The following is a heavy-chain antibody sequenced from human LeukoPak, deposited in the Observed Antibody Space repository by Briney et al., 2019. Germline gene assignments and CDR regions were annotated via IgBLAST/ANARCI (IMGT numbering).Heavy chain of an antibody. CDR3: TREAVTANGYFDY. CDR2: IKSKTDGGTT. Sequence: GGSLRLSCAASGFTFSNAWMTWVRQAPGKGLEWVGCIKSKTDGGTTDYAAPVKGRFTISRDDSKNTLYLQMNSLKTEDTAVYYCTREAVTANGYFDYWGQGTLVTVSS. J-gene: IGHJ4*02. D-gene: IGHD2-21*02. V-gene: IGHV3-15*01. CDR1: GFTFSNAW.